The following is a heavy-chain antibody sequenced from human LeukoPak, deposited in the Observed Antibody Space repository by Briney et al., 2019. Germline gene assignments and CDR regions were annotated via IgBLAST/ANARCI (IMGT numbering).Heavy chain of an antibody. CDR3: ARRLTQYDCFDP. V-gene: IGHV4-39*01. Sequence: SETLSLTCTVSGAPISISSYSWAWIRQPPGKGLEWIGAFHYSGNTYYNPSLKSRVTISIDTSKMQFSLKLTSLTAADTAVYYCARRLTQYDCFDPWGQGILVTVSS. J-gene: IGHJ5*02. D-gene: IGHD2-2*01. CDR1: GAPISISSYS. CDR2: FHYSGNT.